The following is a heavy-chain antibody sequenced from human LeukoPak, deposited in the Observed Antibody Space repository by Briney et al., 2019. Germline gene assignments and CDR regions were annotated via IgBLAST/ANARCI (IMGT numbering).Heavy chain of an antibody. CDR1: GGSIISGGYY. J-gene: IGHJ4*02. V-gene: IGHV4-31*03. CDR3: ERGRQVSGSTIFDY. CDR2: IYYSEST. D-gene: IGHD3-10*01. Sequence: SQTVSLTFTFSGGSIISGGYYGIWIRQHPGKGLECIGYIYYSESTYHNPSRKRRVTMSVDTSKTNSSLKLSYVIAAETDVHYCERGRQVSGSTIFDYWGQGTLVTVSS.